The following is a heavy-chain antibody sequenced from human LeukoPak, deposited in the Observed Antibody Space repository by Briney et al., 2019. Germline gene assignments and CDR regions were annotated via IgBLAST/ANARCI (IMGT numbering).Heavy chain of an antibody. CDR2: ITTSSSYI. D-gene: IGHD6-6*01. Sequence: KPGGSLRLSCAASGFTSSSHTMNWVRQAPGKGLEWVSSITTSSSYIYYADSVKGRFTISRNNAKNSLYLQMNSLRAEDTAVYYCARDPGAYSSSPIDYWGQGTLVTVSS. J-gene: IGHJ4*02. CDR1: GFTSSSHT. CDR3: ARDPGAYSSSPIDY. V-gene: IGHV3-21*01.